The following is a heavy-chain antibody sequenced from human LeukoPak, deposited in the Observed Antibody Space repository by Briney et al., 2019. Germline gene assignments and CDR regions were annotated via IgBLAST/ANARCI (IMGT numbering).Heavy chain of an antibody. D-gene: IGHD3-22*01. CDR3: AREWGLESSGYYYAY. CDR1: GGTFSRFT. CDR2: ITPIIGTA. V-gene: IGHV1-69*13. Sequence: GASVKVSCKASGGTFSRFTTSWVRQAPGQGFEWMGGITPIIGTANFAQKFQGRVSITADGSTSTAFMELSSLRSEDTAVYYCAREWGLESSGYYYAYWGQGTLVTVSS. J-gene: IGHJ4*02.